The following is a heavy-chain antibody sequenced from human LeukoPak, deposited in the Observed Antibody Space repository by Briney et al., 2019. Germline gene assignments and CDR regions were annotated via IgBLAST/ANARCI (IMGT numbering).Heavy chain of an antibody. J-gene: IGHJ6*02. D-gene: IGHD3-10*01. CDR2: ISGSGSST. V-gene: IGHV3-23*01. CDR3: AKTGGSGNYYYYYYGMDV. Sequence: GGSLRLSCAASGFAFSAYAMTWVRQAPGKGLEWVSAISGSGSSTFYADSVKGRFTISRDNSKNTLYLQMNSLRAEDTAIYYCAKTGGSGNYYYYYYGMDVRGQGTTVTVSS. CDR1: GFAFSAYA.